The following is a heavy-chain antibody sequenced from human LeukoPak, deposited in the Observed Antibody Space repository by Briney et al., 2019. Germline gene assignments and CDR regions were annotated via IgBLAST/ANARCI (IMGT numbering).Heavy chain of an antibody. CDR3: ARAPGYCSGGSCYTYYFDY. Sequence: ASVKVSCKASGYTFTGYYMHWVRQAPGQGLEWMGWINPNSGGTNYAQKFQGRVTMTRDTSISTAYMELSRLRSDDTAVYYCARAPGYCSGGSCYTYYFDYWGQGTLVTVSS. CDR2: INPNSGGT. CDR1: GYTFTGYY. V-gene: IGHV1-2*02. D-gene: IGHD2-15*01. J-gene: IGHJ4*02.